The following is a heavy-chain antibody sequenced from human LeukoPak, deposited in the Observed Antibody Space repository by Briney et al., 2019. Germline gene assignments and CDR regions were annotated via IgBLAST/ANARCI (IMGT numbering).Heavy chain of an antibody. CDR3: AKDRGYSSSWYYFDY. J-gene: IGHJ4*02. V-gene: IGHV3-23*01. CDR1: GFTFSSYA. D-gene: IGHD6-13*01. Sequence: GGSLRLSCAASGFTFSSYAMSWVRQAPGKGLEWVSAISGSGGSTYYADSVKGRFTVSRDNSKNTLYLQMNSLRAEDTAVYYCAKDRGYSSSWYYFDYWGQGTLVTVSS. CDR2: ISGSGGST.